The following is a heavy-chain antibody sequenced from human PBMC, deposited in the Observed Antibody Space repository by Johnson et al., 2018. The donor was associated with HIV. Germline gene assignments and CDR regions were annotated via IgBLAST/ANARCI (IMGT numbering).Heavy chain of an antibody. CDR1: GFTFDDYG. V-gene: IGHV3-20*04. J-gene: IGHJ3*02. CDR3: ARGGLGYRNIHDPFDI. CDR2: INWNGVRT. D-gene: IGHD3-16*02. Sequence: VQLVESGGGLVQPGGSLRLSCAAAGFTFDDYGMSWVRQAPGKGLEWVSGINWNGVRTGYLDSMKGRFTISRDNAKNSLYLQMNSLRVEDTALYYCARGGLGYRNIHDPFDIWGQGTMVTVSS.